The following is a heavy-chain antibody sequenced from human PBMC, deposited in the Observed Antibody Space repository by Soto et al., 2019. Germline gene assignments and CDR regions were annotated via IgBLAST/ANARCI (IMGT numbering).Heavy chain of an antibody. CDR3: ARQRTTVVTQAYFDH. Sequence: PSETLSLTCIVSGESISSISYYWVWIRQPPGKGLEWIGSIYYGGRTYYNPSFKSRVTISIDTSKNQFSLKLSSVTATDTAVYYCARQRTTVVTQAYFDHWGQVALATVSS. J-gene: IGHJ4*02. CDR2: IYYGGRT. V-gene: IGHV4-39*01. CDR1: GESISSISYY. D-gene: IGHD2-21*02.